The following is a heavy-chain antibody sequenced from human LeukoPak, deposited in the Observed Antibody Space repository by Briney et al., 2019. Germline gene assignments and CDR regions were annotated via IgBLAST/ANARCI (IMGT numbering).Heavy chain of an antibody. CDR3: ARAWNFDY. D-gene: IGHD5-12*01. CDR1: RYSFTNYW. Sequence: GESLKISCQASRYSFTNYWIGWVRQMPGKGLEWMGIINPADSDTRYSPSFQGQVTISADKSISTAYLQWSSLQASDTAIYFCARAWNFDYWGQGTLVTVSS. J-gene: IGHJ4*02. CDR2: INPADSDT. V-gene: IGHV5-51*01.